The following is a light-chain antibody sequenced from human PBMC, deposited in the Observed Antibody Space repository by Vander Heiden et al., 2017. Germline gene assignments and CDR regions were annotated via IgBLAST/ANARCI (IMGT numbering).Light chain of an antibody. CDR2: GAS. V-gene: IGKV3-15*01. J-gene: IGKJ1*01. Sequence: EIVMTQSPATLSVSPGERVPLSCRASQGVTSNLAWFQQKPGQPPRLLIYGASTRTTDIPARFSGSGYGTEFTLTISSLQSEDFAVYYCQQFNLWPWTFGQGTKVDI. CDR3: QQFNLWPWT. CDR1: QGVTSN.